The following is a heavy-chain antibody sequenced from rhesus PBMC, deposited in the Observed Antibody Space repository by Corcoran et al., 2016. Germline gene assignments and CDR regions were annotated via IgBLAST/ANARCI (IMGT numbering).Heavy chain of an antibody. CDR1: GGSVSSSNW. D-gene: IGHD4-23*01. V-gene: IGHV4-65*01. CDR3: ARDRVGTVTTKGYFEF. Sequence: QVQLQESGPGVVKPSETLSLTCAVSGGSVSSSNWWSWIRQPPGKGLEWIGYISGSSGSTYYNPSLKSRVTISTDTSKNQFSLKLSSVTAADTAVYYCARDRVGTVTTKGYFEFWGQGALVTVSS. CDR2: ISGSSGST. J-gene: IGHJ1*01.